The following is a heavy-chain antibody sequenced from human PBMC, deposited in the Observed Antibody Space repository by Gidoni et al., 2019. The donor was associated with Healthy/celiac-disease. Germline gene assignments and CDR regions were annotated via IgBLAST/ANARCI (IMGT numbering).Heavy chain of an antibody. V-gene: IGHV1-46*01. CDR2: INPSGGST. Sequence: QAQLAQSGAEAKKPGPSVKVSCKASRHSLARHYMHWGRQAPGQGLEWMGIINPSGGSTSYAQKFQGRVTMTRDTSTSTVYMELSSLRTEGTAVYYCARDPKMYSSSWPALGYWGQGTLVTVSS. CDR3: ARDPKMYSSSWPALGY. CDR1: RHSLARHY. J-gene: IGHJ4*02. D-gene: IGHD6-13*01.